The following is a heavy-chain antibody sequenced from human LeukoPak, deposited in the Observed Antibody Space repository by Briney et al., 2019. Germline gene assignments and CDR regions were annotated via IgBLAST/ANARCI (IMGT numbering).Heavy chain of an antibody. V-gene: IGHV3-48*01. CDR3: ARDSRSIAVAGTVY. Sequence: GGSLRLSCAASGFTFSSYSMNWVRQAPGKGLEWVSYISSSSSTIYYADSVKGRFTISRDNAKNSLYLQMNSLRAEDTAVYYCARDSRSIAVAGTVYWGQGTLVTVSS. J-gene: IGHJ4*02. CDR2: ISSSSSTI. CDR1: GFTFSSYS. D-gene: IGHD6-19*01.